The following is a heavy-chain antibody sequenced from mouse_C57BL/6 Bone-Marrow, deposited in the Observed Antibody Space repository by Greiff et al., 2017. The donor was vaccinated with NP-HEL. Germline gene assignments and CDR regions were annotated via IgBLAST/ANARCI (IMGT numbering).Heavy chain of an antibody. CDR2: ISDGGSYT. V-gene: IGHV5-4*01. D-gene: IGHD1-1*01. Sequence: EVKLMESGGGLVKPGGSLKLSCAASGFTFSSYAMSWVRQTPEKRLEWVATISDGGSYTYYPDNVKGRFTISRDNAKNNLYLQMSHLKSEDTAMYYCARDRRDYYGSSPRYFDVWGTGTTVTVSS. J-gene: IGHJ1*03. CDR3: ARDRRDYYGSSPRYFDV. CDR1: GFTFSSYA.